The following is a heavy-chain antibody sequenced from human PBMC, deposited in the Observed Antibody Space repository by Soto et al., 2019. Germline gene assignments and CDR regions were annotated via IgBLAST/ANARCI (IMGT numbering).Heavy chain of an antibody. Sequence: ASVTVSCQASGYTFTSYYLHWVQQAPGQGLEWMGIINPSGGSTSYAQKFQGRVTMTRDTSTSPVYMELSSLRSEDTAVYYCARFGDSYGYFDYWGQGTLGTVAS. CDR2: INPSGGST. J-gene: IGHJ4*02. CDR1: GYTFTSYY. D-gene: IGHD5-18*01. CDR3: ARFGDSYGYFDY. V-gene: IGHV1-46*01.